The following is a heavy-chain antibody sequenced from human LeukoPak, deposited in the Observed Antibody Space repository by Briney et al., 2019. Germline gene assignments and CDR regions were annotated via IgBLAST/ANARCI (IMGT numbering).Heavy chain of an antibody. CDR1: GFTFSNYA. CDR3: AKDICSGGSCWAGFDY. Sequence: PGGSLRLSCAASGFTFSNYAMSWVRQAPGKGLEWVSAISGSGGSTYYADSVKGRFTISRDNSKNTLYLQMNSLRAEDTAVYYCAKDICSGGSCWAGFDYWGQGTLVTVSS. CDR2: ISGSGGST. J-gene: IGHJ4*02. D-gene: IGHD2-15*01. V-gene: IGHV3-23*01.